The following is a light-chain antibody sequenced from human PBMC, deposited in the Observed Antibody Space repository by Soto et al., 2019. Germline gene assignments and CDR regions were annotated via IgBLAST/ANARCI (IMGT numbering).Light chain of an antibody. CDR2: DAS. V-gene: IGKV1-5*01. CDR3: QQYTNTNNPWM. Sequence: IQPTQSPPTLSASVGDRVTNTCRVSQTISTWMAWYQQKSGKAPKLLVYDASTLQSGVASRFSGSGPGTEFTLIISGLQPDDSATYYCQQYTNTNNPWMFGQGTKVDIK. J-gene: IGKJ1*01. CDR1: QTISTW.